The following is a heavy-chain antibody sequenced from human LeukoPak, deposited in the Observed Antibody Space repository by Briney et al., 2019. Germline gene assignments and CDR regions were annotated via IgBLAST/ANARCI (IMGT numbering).Heavy chain of an antibody. Sequence: GESLKTSFKTSGYRFSTYWIGWVRPMPGKGLEWTGIIYPGDSDTRYSPSFQGQVTISADKSISTAYLQWSSLKASDTAMYYCARRAGGLDYWGQGTLVTVFS. V-gene: IGHV5-51*01. D-gene: IGHD3-16*01. CDR1: GYRFSTYW. CDR2: IYPGDSDT. CDR3: ARRAGGLDY. J-gene: IGHJ4*02.